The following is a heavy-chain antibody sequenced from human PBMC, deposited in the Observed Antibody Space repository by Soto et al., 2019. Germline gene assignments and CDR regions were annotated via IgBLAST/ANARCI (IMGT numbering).Heavy chain of an antibody. CDR1: GGTFSSYA. CDR3: ARVATYYYDSSGSLVDY. V-gene: IGHV1-69*01. CDR2: IIPIFGTA. J-gene: IGHJ4*02. Sequence: QVQLVQSGAEVKKPGSSVKVSCKASGGTFSSYAISWVRQAPGQGLEWMGGIIPIFGTANYAQKFQGRVTNTADQSTSTAYMELSSLRSEDTAVYYCARVATYYYDSSGSLVDYWGQGTLVTVSS. D-gene: IGHD3-22*01.